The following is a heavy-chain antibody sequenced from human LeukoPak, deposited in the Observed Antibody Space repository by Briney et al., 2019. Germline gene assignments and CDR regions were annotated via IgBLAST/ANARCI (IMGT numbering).Heavy chain of an antibody. D-gene: IGHD6-13*01. J-gene: IGHJ6*02. Sequence: NTSETLSLTCTVSGGSISSGGYYWSWIRQPPGKGLEWIGYIYHSGSTYYNPSLKSRVTISVDTSKNQFSLKLTSVTAADTAVYYCATESIAAASWDVWGQGTTVTVSS. CDR1: GGSISSGGYY. CDR2: IYHSGST. CDR3: ATESIAAASWDV. V-gene: IGHV4-30-2*02.